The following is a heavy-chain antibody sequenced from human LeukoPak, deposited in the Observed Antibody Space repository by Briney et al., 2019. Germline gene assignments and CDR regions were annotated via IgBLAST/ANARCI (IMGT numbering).Heavy chain of an antibody. CDR1: GFTFSNYA. J-gene: IGHJ4*02. V-gene: IGHV3-23*01. CDR2: ISGSGGDT. Sequence: GGSLRLSCAASGFTFSNYAMNWVRQAPGKGLEWVSAISGSGGDTYYADSVKGRFPISRDNSKNTLYLQMNSLRAEDTAVYYCRYFLPHFDYWGQGTLVTVSS. CDR3: RYFLPHFDY. D-gene: IGHD2/OR15-2a*01.